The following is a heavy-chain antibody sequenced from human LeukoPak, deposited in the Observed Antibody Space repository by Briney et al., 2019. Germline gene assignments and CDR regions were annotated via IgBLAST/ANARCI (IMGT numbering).Heavy chain of an antibody. J-gene: IGHJ4*02. CDR2: ISSSSSTI. CDR3: ARLYCSGGSCYFDY. Sequence: GGSLRFSCAASGFTFSSYSMNWVRQAPGKGLEWVSYISSSSSTIYYADSVKGRFTISRDNAKNSLYLQMNSLRAEDTAVYYCARLYCSGGSCYFDYWGQGTLVTVSS. CDR1: GFTFSSYS. V-gene: IGHV3-48*01. D-gene: IGHD2-15*01.